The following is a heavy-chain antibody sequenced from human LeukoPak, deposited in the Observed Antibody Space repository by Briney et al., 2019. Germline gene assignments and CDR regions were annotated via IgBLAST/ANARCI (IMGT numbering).Heavy chain of an antibody. J-gene: IGHJ4*02. CDR3: ASLDPYYYDSSGYYYGEIYFDY. D-gene: IGHD3-22*01. Sequence: SETLSLTCAVYGGSFSGYYWSWIRQPPGKGLEWIGEINHSGSTNYNPSLKSRVTISVDTSKNQFSLKLSSVTAADTAVYYCASLDPYYYDSSGYYYGEIYFDYWGQGTLVTVSS. CDR2: INHSGST. V-gene: IGHV4-34*01. CDR1: GGSFSGYY.